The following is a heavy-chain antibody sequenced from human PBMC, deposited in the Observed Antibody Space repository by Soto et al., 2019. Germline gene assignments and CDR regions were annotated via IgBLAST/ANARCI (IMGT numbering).Heavy chain of an antibody. D-gene: IGHD2-15*01. J-gene: IGHJ3*02. CDR3: ARGGYCSGGSCYYDAFDI. V-gene: IGHV1-18*01. CDR2: ISAYNGNT. Sequence: ASVKVSCKASGYTFTSYGISWVRQAPGQGLEWVGWISAYNGNTNYAQKLQGRVTMTTDTSTSTAYMELRSLRSGDTAVYYCARGGYCSGGSCYYDAFDIWGQGTMVTVSS. CDR1: GYTFTSYG.